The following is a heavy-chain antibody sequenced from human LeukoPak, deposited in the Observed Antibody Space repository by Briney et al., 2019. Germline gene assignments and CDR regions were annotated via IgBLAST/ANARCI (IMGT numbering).Heavy chain of an antibody. J-gene: IGHJ6*03. CDR3: ARDPYSGGYGDYYYYYMDL. Sequence: GGSLRLSCAASGFTFSSYAMSWVRQAPGKGLEWVSSISGSGTNTDYADSVKGRFTISRDNAKNSLYLQMNSLRAEDTAVYYCARDPYSGGYGDYYYYYMDLWGQGTTVTISS. CDR1: GFTFSSYA. CDR2: ISGSGTNT. D-gene: IGHD1-26*01. V-gene: IGHV3-21*01.